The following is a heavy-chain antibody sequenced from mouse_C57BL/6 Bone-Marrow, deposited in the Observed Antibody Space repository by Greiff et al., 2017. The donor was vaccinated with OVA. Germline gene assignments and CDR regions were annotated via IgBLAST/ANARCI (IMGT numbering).Heavy chain of an antibody. D-gene: IGHD1-1*01. CDR2: ISSGGSYT. J-gene: IGHJ2*01. CDR3: ARHGDYGSFSDY. V-gene: IGHV5-6*01. Sequence: EVQLQESGGDLVKPGGSLKLSCAASGFTFSSYGMSWVRQTPDKRLEWVATISSGGSYTYYPDSVKGRFTISRDNAKNTLYLQMSSLKSEDTAMYYCARHGDYGSFSDYWGQGTTLTVSS. CDR1: GFTFSSYG.